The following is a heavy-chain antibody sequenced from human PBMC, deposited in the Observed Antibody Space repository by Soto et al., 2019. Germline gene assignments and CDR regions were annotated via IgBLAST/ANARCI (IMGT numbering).Heavy chain of an antibody. CDR1: GYSISSGYY. Sequence: SETLSLTCAVSGYSISSGYYWGWIQQPPGKGLEWIGSIYHSGSTYYNPSLKSRVTISVDTSKNQFSPKLSSVTAADTAVYYCARDLGYPDYWGQGTLVTVSS. CDR3: ARDLGYPDY. CDR2: IYHSGST. V-gene: IGHV4-38-2*02. D-gene: IGHD2-15*01. J-gene: IGHJ4*02.